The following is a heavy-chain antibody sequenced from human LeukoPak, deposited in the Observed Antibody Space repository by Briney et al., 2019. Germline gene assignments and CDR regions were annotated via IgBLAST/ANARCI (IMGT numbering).Heavy chain of an antibody. J-gene: IGHJ4*02. D-gene: IGHD6-19*01. V-gene: IGHV3-21*01. CDR1: GFTFSSYS. CDR2: ISSSSSYI. Sequence: GGSLRLSCVAPGFTFSSYSMNWVRQGPGKGLEWVSSISSSSSYIYYADSVKGRFTISRDNAKNSLYLQMNSLRAEDTAVYYCARDGAVAGHDYWGQGTLVTVSS. CDR3: ARDGAVAGHDY.